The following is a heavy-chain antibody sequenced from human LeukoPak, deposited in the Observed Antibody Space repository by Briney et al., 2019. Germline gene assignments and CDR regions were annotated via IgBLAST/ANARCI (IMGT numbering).Heavy chain of an antibody. J-gene: IGHJ4*02. CDR2: ICISGSI. V-gene: IGHV4-61*02. CDR3: AREREGPYGYLDY. CDR1: GGSISSSNYY. D-gene: IGHD4-17*01. Sequence: SETLSLTCTVSGGSISSSNYYWSWIRQPAGKGLEWIGRICISGSINYSSSLKSRVTISVDTSKNQFSLRLSSVTAADTAVYYCAREREGPYGYLDYWGQGTLVTVSS.